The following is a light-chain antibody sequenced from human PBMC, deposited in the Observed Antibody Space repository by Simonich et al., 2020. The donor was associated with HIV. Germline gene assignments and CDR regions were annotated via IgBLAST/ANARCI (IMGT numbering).Light chain of an antibody. V-gene: IGKV1-39*01. J-gene: IGKJ4*01. Sequence: IQMTQSPSSLSASVGDKVNIAYRSSQSISSYLNWYQQKPGKAPKLLIYAASSLQSGVPSRFRGSGSGTDFILTISSLQPEDFATYYCQQSYSTPLTFGGGTKVDIK. CDR1: QSISSY. CDR2: AAS. CDR3: QQSYSTPLT.